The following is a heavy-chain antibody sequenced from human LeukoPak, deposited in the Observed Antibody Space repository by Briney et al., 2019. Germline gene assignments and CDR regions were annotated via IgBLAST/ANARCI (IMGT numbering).Heavy chain of an antibody. CDR1: GGSISSGDYY. CDR2: IYYSGST. V-gene: IGHV4-31*03. D-gene: IGHD2-2*01. CDR3: ARSAYQLYWFDP. J-gene: IGHJ5*02. Sequence: SQTLSLTCTVSGGSISSGDYYWSWIRQHPGRGLEWIGYIYYSGSTYYNPSLKSRVTISVDTSKNQFSLKLSSVTAADTAVYYCARSAYQLYWFDPWGQGTLVTVSS.